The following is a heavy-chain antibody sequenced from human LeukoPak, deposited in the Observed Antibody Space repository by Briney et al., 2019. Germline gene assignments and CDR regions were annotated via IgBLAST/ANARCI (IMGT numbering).Heavy chain of an antibody. J-gene: IGHJ4*02. CDR1: GGSISSNNFY. V-gene: IGHV4-39*01. CDR3: ARRQIAVAGTAPDY. CDR2: IFYSGST. D-gene: IGHD6-19*01. Sequence: SETLSLTCTVSGGSISSNNFYWGWIRQPPGKGLEWIGSIFYSGSTYYNLSLKSRVTISVETSKNQFSLKLSSVTAADTAVYYCARRQIAVAGTAPDYWGQGTLVTVSS.